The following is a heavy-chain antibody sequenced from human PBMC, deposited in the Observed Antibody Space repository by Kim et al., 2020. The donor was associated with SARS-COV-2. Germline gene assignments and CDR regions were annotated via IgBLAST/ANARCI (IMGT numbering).Heavy chain of an antibody. D-gene: IGHD3-10*01. CDR1: GGTFSTYV. J-gene: IGHJ4*02. CDR2: ISPIFGTP. V-gene: IGHV1-69*13. Sequence: SVKVSCKASGGTFSTYVISWVRQAPGQGLEWMGGISPIFGTPTYAQLFQGRVMITADESRSAVYMDLRSLKSEDTAVYYCARVREDGSGSYYFDYWGQGTPVIVSS. CDR3: ARVREDGSGSYYFDY.